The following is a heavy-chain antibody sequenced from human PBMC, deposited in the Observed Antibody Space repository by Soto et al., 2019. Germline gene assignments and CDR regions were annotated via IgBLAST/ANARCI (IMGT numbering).Heavy chain of an antibody. D-gene: IGHD2-8*01. Sequence: EVKLLESGGGLVQPGGSMRLSCEASGFPFWTYSMSWVRQAPRKGLEWVSGISGSGTATYYTDSVKGRFTVSRDNSKDTLFLQLNTLRVEDTAVYYCGKTRVSDMNEYHRNGFDLWGPGTAVNV. J-gene: IGHJ3*01. CDR1: GFPFWTYS. CDR3: GKTRVSDMNEYHRNGFDL. CDR2: ISGSGTAT. V-gene: IGHV3-23*01.